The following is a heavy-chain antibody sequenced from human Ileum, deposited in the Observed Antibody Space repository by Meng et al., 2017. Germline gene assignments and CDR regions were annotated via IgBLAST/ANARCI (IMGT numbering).Heavy chain of an antibody. D-gene: IGHD1-26*01. CDR2: IYYSGST. V-gene: IGHV4-61*01. CDR3: ARDKWELFIDY. Sequence: SETLSLTCTVSGVSVSSGSYYWSWLRPPPGKGLEWIGYIYYSGSTNSNPSLKSRVTISVDTSKNQFSLKMSSVTAADTAVYYCARDKWELFIDYWGPGTLVTVSS. J-gene: IGHJ4*02. CDR1: GVSVSSGSYY.